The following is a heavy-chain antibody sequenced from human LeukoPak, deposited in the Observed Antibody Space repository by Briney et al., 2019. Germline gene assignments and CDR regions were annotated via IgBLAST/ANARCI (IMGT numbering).Heavy chain of an antibody. J-gene: IGHJ4*02. CDR3: TRVDPPMEGYCSSTSCYGFDY. Sequence: PSETLSLTCAVSGGSISSSNWWSWVRQPPGKGLEWIGEIYHSGSTNYNPSLKSRVTISVDKSKNQFSLKLSSLTAADTAVYYCTRVDPPMEGYCSSTSCYGFDYWGQGTLVTVSS. D-gene: IGHD2-2*01. V-gene: IGHV4-4*02. CDR2: IYHSGST. CDR1: GGSISSSNW.